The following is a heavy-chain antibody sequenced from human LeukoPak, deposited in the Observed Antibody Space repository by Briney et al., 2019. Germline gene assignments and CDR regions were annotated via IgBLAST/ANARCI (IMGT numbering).Heavy chain of an antibody. Sequence: PGRSLRLSCAASGFTFDDYAMHWVRQAPGKGLEWVSGISWNSGSIGYADSVKGRFTISRANAKNSLYLQMNSLRAEDTAVYYCARGRSGWYRADAFDIWGQGTMVTVSS. CDR3: ARGRSGWYRADAFDI. J-gene: IGHJ3*02. CDR2: ISWNSGSI. CDR1: GFTFDDYA. D-gene: IGHD6-19*01. V-gene: IGHV3-9*01.